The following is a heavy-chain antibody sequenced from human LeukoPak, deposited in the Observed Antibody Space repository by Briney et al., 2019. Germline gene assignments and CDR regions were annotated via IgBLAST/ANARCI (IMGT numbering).Heavy chain of an antibody. CDR3: AGGRNLDAFDI. D-gene: IGHD1-14*01. CDR1: GGSISSYY. J-gene: IGHJ3*02. V-gene: IGHV4-59*01. Sequence: SETLSLTCTVSGGSISSYYWSWIRQPPGKGLEWIGYIYYSGSTNYNPSLKSRVTISVDTSKNQFSLKLSSVTAADTAVYYCAGGRNLDAFDIWGQGTMVTVSS. CDR2: IYYSGST.